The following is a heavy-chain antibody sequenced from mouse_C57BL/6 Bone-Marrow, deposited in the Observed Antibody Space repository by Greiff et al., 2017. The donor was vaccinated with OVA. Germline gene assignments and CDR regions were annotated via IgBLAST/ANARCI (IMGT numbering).Heavy chain of an antibody. V-gene: IGHV5-9-1*02. D-gene: IGHD2-5*01. Sequence: EVKLVESGAGLVKPGGSLKLSCAASGFTFSSYAMSWVRQTPEKRLEWVAYISSGGDYIYSADTVKGRFTISRDNARNTLYLQMSRLKSEDTAMYYCTREGANYSNVYAMDYWGQGTSVTVSS. CDR3: TREGANYSNVYAMDY. CDR2: ISSGGDYI. CDR1: GFTFSSYA. J-gene: IGHJ4*01.